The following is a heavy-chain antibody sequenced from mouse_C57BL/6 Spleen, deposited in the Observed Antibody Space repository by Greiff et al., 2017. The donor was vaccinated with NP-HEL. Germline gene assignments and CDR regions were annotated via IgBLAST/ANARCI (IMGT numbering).Heavy chain of an antibody. V-gene: IGHV1-76*01. J-gene: IGHJ2*01. CDR2: IYPGSGNT. Sequence: VQLVESGAELVRPGASVKLSCKASGYTFTDYYINWVKQRPGQGLEWIARIYPGSGNTYYNEKFKGKATLTAEKSSSTAYMQLSSLTSEDSAVYFCARENSYFDYWGQGTTLTVSS. CDR1: GYTFTDYY. CDR3: ARENSYFDY. D-gene: IGHD5-2*01.